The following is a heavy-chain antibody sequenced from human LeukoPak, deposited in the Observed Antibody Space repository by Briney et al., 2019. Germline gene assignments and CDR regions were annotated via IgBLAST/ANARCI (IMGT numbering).Heavy chain of an antibody. V-gene: IGHV4-39*02. J-gene: IGHJ4*02. CDR1: GGSISNGAYY. Sequence: SETLSLTCSVSGGSISNGAYYWVWIRQPPGKGLEWIGSIYYSGSTFYSSSLKSRVTIAVDTSKNHFSLKLSSVTAADTAVYYCARGLMTTMVTPGYWGQGTLVTVSS. CDR2: IYYSGST. D-gene: IGHD4-23*01. CDR3: ARGLMTTMVTPGY.